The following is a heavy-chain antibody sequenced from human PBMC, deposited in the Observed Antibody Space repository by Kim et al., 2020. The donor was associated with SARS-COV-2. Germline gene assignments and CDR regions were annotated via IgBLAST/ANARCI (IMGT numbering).Heavy chain of an antibody. V-gene: IGHV1-8*01. CDR3: ARVVYGDYYYYYYGMDV. CDR2: MNPNSGNT. D-gene: IGHD4-17*01. CDR1: GYTFTSYD. J-gene: IGHJ6*02. Sequence: ASVKVSCKASGYTFTSYDINWVRQATGQGLEWMGWMNPNSGNTGYAQKFQGRVTMTRNTSISTAYMELSSLRSEDTAVYYCARVVYGDYYYYYYGMDVWGQGTTVTVSS.